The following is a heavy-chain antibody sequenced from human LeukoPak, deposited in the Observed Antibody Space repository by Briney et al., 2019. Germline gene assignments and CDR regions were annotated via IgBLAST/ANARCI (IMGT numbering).Heavy chain of an antibody. CDR2: IDHTGTT. CDR1: GDSISIYY. V-gene: IGHV4-59*01. D-gene: IGHD4-11*01. J-gene: IGHJ6*03. Sequence: SETLSLTCSVSGDSISIYYWTWIRQPPGKGLEWIGYIDHTGTTSYNPSLNSRVTISRDTSKNHFSLDLTSVTAADTAVYFCARGRVSSSTYYSTYYYYFYMDVWGKGTTVIVSS. CDR3: ARGRVSSSTYYSTYYYYFYMDV.